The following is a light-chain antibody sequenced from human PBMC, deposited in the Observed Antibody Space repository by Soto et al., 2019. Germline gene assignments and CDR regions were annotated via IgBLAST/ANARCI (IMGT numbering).Light chain of an antibody. CDR1: QSISSS. V-gene: IGKV1-39*01. Sequence: QMTQSTLSLSASVGDRVTITCRASQSISSSLNWYQKKPGKAPNLLIYDASSLQSGVPSRFSGSGSGTDFTLTIGSLKPEDFATYYCQQSYIPPLPFGQGTRLAIK. CDR3: QQSYIPPLP. J-gene: IGKJ5*01. CDR2: DAS.